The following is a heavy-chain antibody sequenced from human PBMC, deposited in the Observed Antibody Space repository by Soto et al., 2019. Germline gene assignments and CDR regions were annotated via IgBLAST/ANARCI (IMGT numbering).Heavy chain of an antibody. V-gene: IGHV4-59*01. D-gene: IGHD5-12*01. CDR2: IYYSGST. CDR1: GGSISRYY. J-gene: IGHJ6*03. Sequence: SETLSLTCTVSGGSISRYYWSWIRQPPGKGLEWIGYIYYSGSTNYNPSLKSRVTISVDTSKNQFSLKLSSVTAADTAVYYCARSSEGLRLSKYYYYMDVWGKGTTVTVSS. CDR3: ARSSEGLRLSKYYYYMDV.